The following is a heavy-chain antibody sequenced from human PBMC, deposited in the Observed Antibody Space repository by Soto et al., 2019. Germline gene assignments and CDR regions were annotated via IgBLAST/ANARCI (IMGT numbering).Heavy chain of an antibody. J-gene: IGHJ6*02. Sequence: GGSLRLSXAASGFTFSSYGMHWVRQAPGKGLEWVAVISYDGSNKYYADSVKGRFTISRDNSKNTLYLQMNSLGAEDTAVYYCAKDLTMVRGALYYYYYGMDVWGQGTTVTVS. CDR2: ISYDGSNK. D-gene: IGHD3-10*01. V-gene: IGHV3-30*18. CDR3: AKDLTMVRGALYYYYYGMDV. CDR1: GFTFSSYG.